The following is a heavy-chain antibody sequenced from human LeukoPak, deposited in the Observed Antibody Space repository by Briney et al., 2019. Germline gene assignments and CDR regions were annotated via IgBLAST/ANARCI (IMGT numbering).Heavy chain of an antibody. CDR3: ARDRVGATEFDY. Sequence: ASVKVSCKASGYTFTSYYMHWVRQAPGQGLEWMGIINPSGGSASYAQKFQGRVTMTRDTSTSTVYMELSSLRSEDTAVYYCARDRVGATEFDYWGQGTLVTVSS. J-gene: IGHJ4*02. D-gene: IGHD1-26*01. V-gene: IGHV1-46*03. CDR2: INPSGGSA. CDR1: GYTFTSYY.